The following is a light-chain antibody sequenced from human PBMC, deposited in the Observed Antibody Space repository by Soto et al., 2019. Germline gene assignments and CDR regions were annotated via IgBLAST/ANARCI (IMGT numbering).Light chain of an antibody. Sequence: QAVATQPPSVSGAPGQRVTISCTGSSSNIGAGYDVHWYQQLPGTAPKLLIYGNSNRPSGVPDRFSGSKSGTSAALAITGLQAEDEADYYCQSYDSSRSGHVVFGGGTKLTVL. CDR1: SSNIGAGYD. CDR2: GNS. J-gene: IGLJ2*01. V-gene: IGLV1-40*01. CDR3: QSYDSSRSGHVV.